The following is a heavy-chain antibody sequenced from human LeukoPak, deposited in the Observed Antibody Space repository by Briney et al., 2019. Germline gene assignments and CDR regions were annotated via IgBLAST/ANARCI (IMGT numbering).Heavy chain of an antibody. Sequence: SGTLSLTCAVSGGSISSSNWWSWVRQPPGKGLEWIGEIYHSGSTNYNPSLKSRVTMSVDTSKNQFSLKLSSVTAADTAVYYCARGPTRYYFDFWGQGTLVTVSS. D-gene: IGHD5-24*01. CDR2: IYHSGST. V-gene: IGHV4-4*02. CDR1: GGSISSSNW. CDR3: ARGPTRYYFDF. J-gene: IGHJ4*02.